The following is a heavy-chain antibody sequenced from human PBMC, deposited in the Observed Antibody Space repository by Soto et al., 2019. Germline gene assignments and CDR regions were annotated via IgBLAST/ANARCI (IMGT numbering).Heavy chain of an antibody. CDR1: GGSISSGGYS. V-gene: IGHV4-30-2*01. D-gene: IGHD6-13*01. Sequence: PSETLSLTCAVSGGSISSGGYSWSWIRQPPGKGLEWIGYIYHSGSTYYNPSLKSRVTISVDRSKNQFSLKLSSVTAADTAVYYCARRGGSNRDGYLAYRGQGTLVTVSS. CDR3: ARRGGSNRDGYLAY. J-gene: IGHJ4*02. CDR2: IYHSGST.